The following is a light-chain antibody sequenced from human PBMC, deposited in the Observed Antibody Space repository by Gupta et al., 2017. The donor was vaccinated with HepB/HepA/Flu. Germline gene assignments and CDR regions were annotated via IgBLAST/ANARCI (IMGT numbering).Light chain of an antibody. V-gene: IGKV3-20*01. CDR1: QKISNNY. CDR3: QQDSGSPRT. J-gene: IGKJ1*01. CDR2: GAS. Sequence: IVLTQSPGTLSLSPGERATLSCRASQKISNNYLAWYQQKPGQAPRFLISGASSRATSLPDRISSSGSGTDFTLTISRRDPEDFAVYCCQQDSGSPRTFGQGTKVEIK.